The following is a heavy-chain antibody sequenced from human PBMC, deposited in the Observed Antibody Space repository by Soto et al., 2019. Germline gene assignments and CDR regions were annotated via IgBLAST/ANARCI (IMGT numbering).Heavy chain of an antibody. D-gene: IGHD2-8*01. CDR3: ARGTVYYCPNDKCGFFFDH. CDR2: IDTNGDT. J-gene: IGHJ4*02. V-gene: IGHV4-31*03. CDR1: GDSLRRGFHH. Sequence: QVQLQESGSGLLKPSQTLSLDCSVSGDSLRRGFHHWSWIRQTPGKGLQLIGYIDTNGDTHYDPSRRNRRNMSIVTTGSRFSLKVTSVTAADTAVYYCARGTVYYCPNDKCGFFFDHWGQGALVTVTS.